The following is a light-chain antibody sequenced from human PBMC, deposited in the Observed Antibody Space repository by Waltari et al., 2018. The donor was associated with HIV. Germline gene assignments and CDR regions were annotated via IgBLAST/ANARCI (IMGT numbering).Light chain of an antibody. CDR3: QVWDDSTSI. Sequence: SYEVTQPPAVSVSPGQTANITCSGDELGDKFAYWYQHKPGHSALLVSYEDTKRPSGILVRFAGPNSWHAATLTSSGTQAVDDADYSCQVWDDSTSIFGGGTKLTVL. CDR1: ELGDKF. CDR2: EDT. V-gene: IGLV3-1*01. J-gene: IGLJ2*01.